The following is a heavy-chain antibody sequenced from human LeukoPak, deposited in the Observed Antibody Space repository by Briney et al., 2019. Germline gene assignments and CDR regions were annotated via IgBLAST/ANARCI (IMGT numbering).Heavy chain of an antibody. V-gene: IGHV3-30-3*01. D-gene: IGHD3-3*01. CDR3: ARDFRITIFGILEPEY. CDR2: ISYDGSNK. Sequence: GGSLRLSCAASGFTFSNHAMHWVRQAPGKGLEWLAVISYDGSNKYYADSVKGRSTISRDSSNNTLYLQMNSLRTEDTAVYYCARDFRITIFGILEPEYWGQGTLVTVSS. J-gene: IGHJ4*02. CDR1: GFTFSNHA.